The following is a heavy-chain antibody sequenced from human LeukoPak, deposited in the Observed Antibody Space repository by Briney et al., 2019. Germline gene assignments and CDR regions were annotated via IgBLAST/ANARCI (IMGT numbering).Heavy chain of an antibody. CDR2: ISYDGSNK. J-gene: IGHJ3*02. CDR3: AKDIGGYYDSSETGDAFDI. V-gene: IGHV3-30*18. Sequence: PGGSLRPSCAASGFTFNSYGMHWVRQAPGKGLEWVTVISYDGSNKYYADSVKGRFTISRDNSKNTLYLQMNSLRAEDTAVYYCAKDIGGYYDSSETGDAFDIWGQGTMVTVSS. D-gene: IGHD3-22*01. CDR1: GFTFNSYG.